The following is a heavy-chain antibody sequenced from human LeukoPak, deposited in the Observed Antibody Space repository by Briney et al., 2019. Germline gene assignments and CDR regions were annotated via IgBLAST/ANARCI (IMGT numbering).Heavy chain of an antibody. D-gene: IGHD2-2*01. J-gene: IGHJ5*02. CDR2: IKQDGSEK. CDR3: ARDRYQLPFRWFDP. CDR1: GFTFSSYW. V-gene: IGHV3-7*01. Sequence: GGSLRLSCAAPGFTFSSYWMSWVRQAPGKGLEWVANIKQDGSEKYDVDSVKGRFTISRDNAKNSLYLQMNSLRAEDTAVYYCARDRYQLPFRWFDPWGQGTLVTVSS.